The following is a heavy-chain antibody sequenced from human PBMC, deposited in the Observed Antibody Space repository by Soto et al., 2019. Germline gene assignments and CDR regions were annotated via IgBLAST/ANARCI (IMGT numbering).Heavy chain of an antibody. V-gene: IGHV2-5*02. J-gene: IGHJ4*02. Sequence: QITLKESGPTVVKPTQPLTLTCTFSGFSLTTSAVCVGWFRQPPGKALEWLALIYWEDDKRYSPTMETRLPLTKETSKNPVVLTRTDMDPLDTATYYCAYRVYSRWGSSWSNWGQGTLVTVSS. CDR2: IYWEDDK. CDR3: AYRVYSRWGSSWSN. CDR1: GFSLTTSAVC. D-gene: IGHD6-13*01.